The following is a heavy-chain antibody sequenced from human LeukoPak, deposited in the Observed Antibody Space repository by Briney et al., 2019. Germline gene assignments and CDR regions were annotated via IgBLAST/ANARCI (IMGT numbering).Heavy chain of an antibody. V-gene: IGHV4-4*07. J-gene: IGHJ3*02. CDR2: IYTSGST. CDR3: ASSAPPKYCSSTSCPNAFDI. D-gene: IGHD2-2*01. CDR1: GGSISSYY. Sequence: PSETLSLTCTVSGGSISSYYWSWIRQPAGKGLEWIGRIYTSGSTNYNPSLKSRVTMSVDTSKNQFSLKLSSVTAADTAVYYCASSAPPKYCSSTSCPNAFDIWGQGTMVTVSS.